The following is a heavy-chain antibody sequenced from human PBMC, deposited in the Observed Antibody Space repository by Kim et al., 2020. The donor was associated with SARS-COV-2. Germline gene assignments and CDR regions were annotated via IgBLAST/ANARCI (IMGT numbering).Heavy chain of an antibody. CDR1: GFTFGDYA. J-gene: IGHJ4*02. CDR3: TRELDIVGASPPDY. CDR2: IRSKAYGGTT. Sequence: GGSLRLSCTASGFTFGDYAMSWVCKAQGKGMEWVGFIRSKAYGGTTEYAASVNGRFTISRDDYKSIAYLQMNSLKTEDTAVYYCTRELDIVGASPPDYCGQEALVTVSS. V-gene: IGHV3-49*04. D-gene: IGHD1-26*01.